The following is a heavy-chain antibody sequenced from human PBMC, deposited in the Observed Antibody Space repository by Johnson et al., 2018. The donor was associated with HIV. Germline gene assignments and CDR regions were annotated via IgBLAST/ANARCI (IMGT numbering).Heavy chain of an antibody. Sequence: QMLLVESGGGVVQPGRSLRLSCAASGFTFSSYAMHWVRQAPGKGLEWVAVMWYDGSNKYYADSVKGRFTISRDNSKNTLYLQMNSLRAEDTAVYYCAKEGDNYGGNWEAFDIWGQGTMVTVSS. V-gene: IGHV3-33*06. CDR3: AKEGDNYGGNWEAFDI. CDR1: GFTFSSYA. CDR2: MWYDGSNK. J-gene: IGHJ3*02. D-gene: IGHD4-23*01.